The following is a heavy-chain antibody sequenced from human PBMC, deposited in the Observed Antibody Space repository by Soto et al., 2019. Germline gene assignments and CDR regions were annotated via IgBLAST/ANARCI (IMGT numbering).Heavy chain of an antibody. D-gene: IGHD3-10*01. CDR2: IKQDGSEK. J-gene: IGHJ6*03. CDR3: ARDWLGGYYYMDV. Sequence: GGSLRLSCAASGFTFSSYWMSWVRQAPGKGLEWVANIKQDGSEKYYVDSVKGRFTISRDNAKNSLYLQMNSLRAEDTAVYYCARDWLGGYYYMDVWGKGTTVTVSS. CDR1: GFTFSSYW. V-gene: IGHV3-7*01.